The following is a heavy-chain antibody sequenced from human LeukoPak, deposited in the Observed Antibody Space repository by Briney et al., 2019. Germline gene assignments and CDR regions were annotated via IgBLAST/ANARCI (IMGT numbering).Heavy chain of an antibody. CDR2: IYTSGST. CDR3: ARSRKWLDAFDI. J-gene: IGHJ3*02. Sequence: SETLSLTCTVSGGSISSYYWSWIRQPAGEGLEWIGRIYTSGSTNYNPSLKSRVTMSVDTSKNQFSLKLSSVTAADTAVYYCARSRKWLDAFDIWGQGTMVTVSS. CDR1: GGSISSYY. V-gene: IGHV4-4*07. D-gene: IGHD3-22*01.